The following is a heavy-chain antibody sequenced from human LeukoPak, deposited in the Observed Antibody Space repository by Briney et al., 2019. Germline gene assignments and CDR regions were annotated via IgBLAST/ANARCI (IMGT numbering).Heavy chain of an antibody. V-gene: IGHV3-66*01. J-gene: IGHJ1*01. D-gene: IGHD4-17*01. CDR1: GFTVSSNY. Sequence: GGSLRLSCAASGFTVSSNYMSWVRQAPGKGLEWVSVIYSGGSTYYVDSVKGRFTISRDNSKNTLYLQMNSLRAEDTAVYYCARDVDGDYVYGQHWGQGTLVTVSS. CDR3: ARDVDGDYVYGQH. CDR2: IYSGGST.